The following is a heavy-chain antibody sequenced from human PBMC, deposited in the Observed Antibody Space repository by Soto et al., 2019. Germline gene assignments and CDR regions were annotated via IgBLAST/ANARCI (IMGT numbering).Heavy chain of an antibody. CDR2: IYYSRST. V-gene: IGHV4-61*01. CDR1: GGSVSSGSYY. D-gene: IGHD3-22*01. Sequence: SETLSLTCTVSGGSVSSGSYYWSWIRQPPGKGLEWIGYIYYSRSTNYNPSLKSRVTISVDTSKNQFSLKLSSVTAADTAVYYCARVVGDSSGYYPDYWGQGTLVTVSS. J-gene: IGHJ4*02. CDR3: ARVVGDSSGYYPDY.